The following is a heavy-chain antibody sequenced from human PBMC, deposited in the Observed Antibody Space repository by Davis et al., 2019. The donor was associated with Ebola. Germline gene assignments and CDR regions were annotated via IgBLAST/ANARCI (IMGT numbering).Heavy chain of an antibody. J-gene: IGHJ4*02. CDR2: SVNDAVTQ. Sequence: GESLKISCAASGFTFSSYAMHWVRQAPGKGLEWVSMSVNDAVTQYYGDSVRGRFTISRDNPSKMMYLQMNNLRVQDTAVYYCARDHLEGSLDYWGQGTLVIVSS. CDR1: GFTFSSYA. D-gene: IGHD1-26*01. V-gene: IGHV3-30-3*01. CDR3: ARDHLEGSLDY.